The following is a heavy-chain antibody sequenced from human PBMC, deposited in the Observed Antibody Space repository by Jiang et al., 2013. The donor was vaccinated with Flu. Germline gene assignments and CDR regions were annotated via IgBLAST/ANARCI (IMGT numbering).Heavy chain of an antibody. CDR2: ISYDGSNA. V-gene: IGHV3-30*18. CDR1: GFSFSNYG. CDR3: AKDARTYYSDGSGYYFDC. Sequence: QLLESGGGVVQPGKSLRLSCAASGFSFSNYGMHWVRQAPGKGLDWVAFISYDGSNAYYADSVKGRFTISRDNSRNTLYLQMNSLGAEDTAVYYCAKDARTYYSDGSGYYFDCWGLGTLVTVSS. D-gene: IGHD3-22*01. J-gene: IGHJ4*02.